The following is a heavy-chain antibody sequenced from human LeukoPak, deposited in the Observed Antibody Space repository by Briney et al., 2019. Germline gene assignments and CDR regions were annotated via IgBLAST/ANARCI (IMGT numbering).Heavy chain of an antibody. Sequence: GGSLRLSCAASGFTFSSYGMHWVRQAPGKGLEWVAFIRYDGSNKYYADSVKGRFTISRDNAKNSLYLQMNSLRAEDTAIYYCATEGEIGFGYLYWGQGTLVTVSS. J-gene: IGHJ4*02. CDR3: ATEGEIGFGYLY. CDR2: IRYDGSNK. CDR1: GFTFSSYG. D-gene: IGHD5-18*01. V-gene: IGHV3-30*02.